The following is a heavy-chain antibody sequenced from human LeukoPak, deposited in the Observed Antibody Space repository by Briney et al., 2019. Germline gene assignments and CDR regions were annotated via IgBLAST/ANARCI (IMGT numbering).Heavy chain of an antibody. D-gene: IGHD5-18*01. CDR1: GGTFSSYA. CDR2: IIPIFGTA. CDR3: ARVGYSYGYHYFDY. J-gene: IGHJ4*02. V-gene: IGHV1-69*05. Sequence: ASVKVSCKASGGTFSSYAISWVRQAPGQGLEWMGGIIPIFGTANYAQKFQGRVTITTDESTSRAYMELSSLRSKDTAVYYCARVGYSYGYHYFDYWGQGTLVTVSS.